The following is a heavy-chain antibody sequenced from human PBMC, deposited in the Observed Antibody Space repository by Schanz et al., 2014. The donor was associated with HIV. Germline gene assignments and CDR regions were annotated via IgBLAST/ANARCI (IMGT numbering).Heavy chain of an antibody. J-gene: IGHJ4*02. CDR3: ACECDYGGNSCFDY. D-gene: IGHD4-17*01. CDR1: GFTFSNYA. V-gene: IGHV3-23*01. Sequence: EVQLLESGGGLVQPGGSLRLSCVVSGFTFSNYAMTWVRQAPGKGLEWVSVMTTNGDRTYYADSVKGRFTISRDNAKNSLYLQMNSLRAEDTALYYCACECDYGGNSCFDYWGQGTLVTVSS. CDR2: MTTNGDRT.